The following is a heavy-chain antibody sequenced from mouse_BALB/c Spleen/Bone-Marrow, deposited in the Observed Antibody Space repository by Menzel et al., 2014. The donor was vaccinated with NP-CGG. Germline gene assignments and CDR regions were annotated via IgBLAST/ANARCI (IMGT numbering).Heavy chain of an antibody. V-gene: IGHV5-12-1*01. CDR1: GFAFSSYD. CDR3: ARRLRYYFDY. J-gene: IGHJ2*01. D-gene: IGHD1-1*01. Sequence: EVKLVESGGGLVRPGGSLKLSCAASGFAFSSYDMSWVRQTPEKRLEWVAYISSGGGSTYYPDTVKGRFTISRDNAKSTLYLQMSSLKSEDTAMYYCARRLRYYFDYWGQGTTLTVSS. CDR2: ISSGGGST.